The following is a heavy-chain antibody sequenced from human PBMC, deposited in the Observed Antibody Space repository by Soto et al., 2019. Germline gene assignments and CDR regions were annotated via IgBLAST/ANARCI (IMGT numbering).Heavy chain of an antibody. J-gene: IGHJ4*02. CDR1: GFTFSSYD. CDR3: VRRVSGNSDY. V-gene: IGHV3-64*01. Sequence: EVQLAESGGGMVQPGGSLRLSCVASGFTFSSYDMHWVRQAPGKGLEYVSSISSNGGTTYYGNSVKGRFTISRDNSKTTLYLQMGSLRAEDMAVYYCVRRVSGNSDYWGQGTLVTVSS. CDR2: ISSNGGTT. D-gene: IGHD3-10*01.